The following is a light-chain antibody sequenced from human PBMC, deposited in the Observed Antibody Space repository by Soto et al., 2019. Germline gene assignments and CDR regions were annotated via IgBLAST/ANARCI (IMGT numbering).Light chain of an antibody. CDR2: EVS. J-gene: IGLJ1*01. CDR3: SSYTSSRTPDV. V-gene: IGLV2-14*01. Sequence: QSVLTQPASVSGSPGQSITISCTGTSSDVGGYNYVSWYQQHPGKAPKLMIYEVSHRPSGVSNRFSGSKSGNTASLTISGLQAEDEADYYCSSYTSSRTPDVFGTGTKLTVL. CDR1: SSDVGGYNY.